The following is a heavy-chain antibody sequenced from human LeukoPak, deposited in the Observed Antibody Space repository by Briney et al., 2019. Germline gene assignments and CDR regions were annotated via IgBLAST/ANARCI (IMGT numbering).Heavy chain of an antibody. J-gene: IGHJ4*02. CDR3: AKDRSLDGGNTNGYFDF. V-gene: IGHV3-23*01. CDR1: GFTFSSYA. CDR2: ISASGEKT. D-gene: IGHD4-23*01. Sequence: PAGGSLRLSCGASGFTFSSYAMSWVRQAPGKGLEWVSLISASGEKTYYADSVKGRFTISRDNSDNILYLQMNSLRAEDTAVFYCAKDRSLDGGNTNGYFDFWGQGTLVTVSS.